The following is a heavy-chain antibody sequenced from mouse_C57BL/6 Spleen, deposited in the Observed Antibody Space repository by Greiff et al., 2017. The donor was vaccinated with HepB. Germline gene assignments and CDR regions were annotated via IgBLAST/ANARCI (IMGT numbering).Heavy chain of an antibody. CDR1: GFTFNTYA. J-gene: IGHJ3*01. Sequence: EVKVEESGGGLVQPKGSLKLSCAASGFTFNTYAMHWVRQAPGKGLEWVARISSKSSNYATYYADSVKDRFTISRDDSQSMLYLQMNDLKTEDTAMYYCVRDLGAYWGQGTLVTVSA. CDR3: VRDLGAY. CDR2: ISSKSSNYAT. V-gene: IGHV10-3*01. D-gene: IGHD4-1*01.